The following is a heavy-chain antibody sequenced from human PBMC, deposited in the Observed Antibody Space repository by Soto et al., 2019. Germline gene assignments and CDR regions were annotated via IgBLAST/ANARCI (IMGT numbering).Heavy chain of an antibody. CDR1: GFTFINAW. J-gene: IGHJ4*02. Sequence: EAQLVESEGGLVEPGGSLRLSCAASGFTFINAWMSWVRLAPGKGLGWIGHIKRSGTTDYAAPVKGRFTISRDVSENTVYLHMSGLNSDDTAVYYCAADLPSCGQGEFEYWGQGALVTVSS. D-gene: IGHD2-21*01. V-gene: IGHV3-15*01. CDR3: AADLPSCGQGEFEY. CDR2: IKRSGTT.